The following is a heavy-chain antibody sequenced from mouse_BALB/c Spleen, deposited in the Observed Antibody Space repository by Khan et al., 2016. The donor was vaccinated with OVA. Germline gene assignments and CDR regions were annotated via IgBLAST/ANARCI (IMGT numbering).Heavy chain of an antibody. CDR1: GYTFTNYW. J-gene: IGHJ1*01. Sequence: VQLQESGPELVRPGTSVKISCKASGYTFTNYWLGWVKQRPGHGLDWIGDFYPGGGYTNYNEKFKGKATLTADTSSSSAYLPFISLTSEDSAVYFCARWGTWYFDVWGAGTTVTVSS. V-gene: IGHV1-63*01. CDR3: ARWGTWYFDV. D-gene: IGHD2-14*01. CDR2: FYPGGGYT.